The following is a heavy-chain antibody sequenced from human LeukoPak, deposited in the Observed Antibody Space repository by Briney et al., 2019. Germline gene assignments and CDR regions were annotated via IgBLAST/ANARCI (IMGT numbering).Heavy chain of an antibody. Sequence: GRSLRLSCAASGFTFSSYAMHWVRQAPGKGLEWVAVISYDGSNKYYADSVKGRFTISRDNSKNTLYLQMNSLRAEDTAVYYCARGPTYCSSTCCRYYYYGMDVWGQGTTVTVSS. CDR2: ISYDGSNK. CDR3: ARGPTYCSSTCCRYYYYGMDV. J-gene: IGHJ6*02. V-gene: IGHV3-30*04. D-gene: IGHD2-2*01. CDR1: GFTFSSYA.